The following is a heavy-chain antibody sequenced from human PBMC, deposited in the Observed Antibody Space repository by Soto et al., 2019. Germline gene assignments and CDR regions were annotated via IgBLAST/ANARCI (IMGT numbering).Heavy chain of an antibody. J-gene: IGHJ5*02. CDR2: ISSSGSPL. Sequence: PGGSLRLCCAASGFTFSRYWMSWIRQAPGKGLEWVSYISSSGSPLYNADSVKGRFTISRDNAKNSLYLQMNSLRAEDTAVYYCARERYCSGGSCHDYFGPWGQGTLVTVSS. CDR3: ARERYCSGGSCHDYFGP. CDR1: GFTFSRYW. V-gene: IGHV3-11*01. D-gene: IGHD2-15*01.